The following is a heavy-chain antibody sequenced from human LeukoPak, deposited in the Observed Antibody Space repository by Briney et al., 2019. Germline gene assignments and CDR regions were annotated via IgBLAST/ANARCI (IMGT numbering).Heavy chain of an antibody. CDR1: GFTFSSYA. CDR3: ATTPRQWLVHY. J-gene: IGHJ4*02. CDR2: ISGNGGST. V-gene: IGHV3-23*01. Sequence: GGSLRLSCAASGFTFSSYAMSWVRQAPGKGLEWVSGISGNGGSTYYADSVKGRFTISRDNSKNTLYLQMDSLRAEDTAVYYCATTPRQWLVHYWGQGTLVTVSS. D-gene: IGHD6-19*01.